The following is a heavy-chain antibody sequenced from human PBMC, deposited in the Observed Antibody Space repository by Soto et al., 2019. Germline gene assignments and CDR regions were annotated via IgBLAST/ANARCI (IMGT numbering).Heavy chain of an antibody. J-gene: IGHJ4*02. V-gene: IGHV4-39*01. CDR2: IFYGGGTGVT. Sequence: QLHLQESGPGLVKPSETLSLTCTVSGDSFSTSNYYWGWFRQPPGKGLEWIGNIFYGGGTGVTYYNPSLKSRVIISVDTSKNQFSLKLRSITAADTAFYFCARRGGGDSLFDSWGQGKLVTVSS. CDR3: ARRGGGDSLFDS. CDR1: GDSFSTSNYY. D-gene: IGHD4-17*01.